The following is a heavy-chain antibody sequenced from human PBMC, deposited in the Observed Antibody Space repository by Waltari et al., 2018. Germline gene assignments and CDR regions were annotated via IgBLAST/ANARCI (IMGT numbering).Heavy chain of an antibody. D-gene: IGHD6-19*01. V-gene: IGHV2-26*01. CDR3: ARITVRPYSTGWFYFDP. CDR2: LFSNGEK. Sequence: QVTLQESGPVLVKPTETLTLTCTVSGLSLNNPKMGVSWIRQPPGKALEWLAHLFSNGEKSYRTSLKARRTISMDPSNSQVVLTMTNMDPVDTATYHCARITVRPYSTGWFYFDPWGQGTLVAVSS. CDR1: GLSLNNPKMG. J-gene: IGHJ4*02.